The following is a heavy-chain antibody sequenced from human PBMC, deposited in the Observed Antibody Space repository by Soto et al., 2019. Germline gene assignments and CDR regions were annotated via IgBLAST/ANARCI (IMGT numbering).Heavy chain of an antibody. J-gene: IGHJ4*02. CDR1: GGSISSGGCY. Sequence: PSETLSVTCTVSGGSISSGGCYWSWIRHHPGGGLEWIGYIHYSGNTYYDPSLKSRLTMSVDTSKNQFSLNLSSVTAADTAVYYCARTPGGAPADYYFDYWGLGTLVTVSS. D-gene: IGHD4-17*01. CDR3: ARTPGGAPADYYFDY. CDR2: IHYSGNT. V-gene: IGHV4-31*03.